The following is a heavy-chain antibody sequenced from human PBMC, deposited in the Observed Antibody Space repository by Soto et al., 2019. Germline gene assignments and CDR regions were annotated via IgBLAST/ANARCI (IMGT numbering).Heavy chain of an antibody. CDR3: AKVVVIRHYYYYGMDV. D-gene: IGHD3-22*01. Sequence: QVQLVESVGGVVQPGRSLRLSCAASGFTFSSYGMHWVRQAPGKGLEWVAVISYDGSNKYYADSVKGRFTISRDNSKNTLYLQMNSLRAEDTAVYYCAKVVVIRHYYYYGMDVWGQGTTVTVSS. CDR2: ISYDGSNK. CDR1: GFTFSSYG. J-gene: IGHJ6*02. V-gene: IGHV3-30*18.